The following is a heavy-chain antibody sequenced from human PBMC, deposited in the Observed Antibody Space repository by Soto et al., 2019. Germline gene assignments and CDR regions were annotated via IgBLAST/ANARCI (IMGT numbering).Heavy chain of an antibody. V-gene: IGHV1-18*04. J-gene: IGHJ4*02. Sequence: ASVKVSCKASGYTFTSYGISWLRQAPGQGLEWMGWISAYNGNTNYAQKLQGRVTMTTDTSTSTAYMELRSLRSDDTAVYYCARDKWESSGYYYLFDYWGQGTLVTVSS. D-gene: IGHD3-22*01. CDR3: ARDKWESSGYYYLFDY. CDR2: ISAYNGNT. CDR1: GYTFTSYG.